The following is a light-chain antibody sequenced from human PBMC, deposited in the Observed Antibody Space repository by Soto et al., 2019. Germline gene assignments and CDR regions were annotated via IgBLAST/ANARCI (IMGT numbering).Light chain of an antibody. CDR3: QHYGSSLRT. Sequence: EIVLTQSPGTLSLSPGERATLSCRASQSVSSRSLAWYQQKPGQAPRLLIYGASNRATGIPDRFSASGSGTDFTLAISRLEPEDFAVYYCQHYGSSLRTFGQGTKVEIK. CDR1: QSVSSRS. V-gene: IGKV3-20*01. J-gene: IGKJ1*01. CDR2: GAS.